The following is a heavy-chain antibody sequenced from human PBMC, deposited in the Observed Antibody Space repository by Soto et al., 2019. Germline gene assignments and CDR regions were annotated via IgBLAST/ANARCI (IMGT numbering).Heavy chain of an antibody. CDR2: IHSDGSST. J-gene: IGHJ3*01. D-gene: IGHD3-16*01. CDR3: PRGDGGAFDL. Sequence: EVQLLESGGGLVQPGESLRLSCAASGFTFSYYWMHWVRQAPGMGLVWVSRIHSDGSSTTYADSVKGRFTISRDNARNTLYQQMNSVRAEEGAVYCGPRGDGGAFDLWGQGPVVTVFS. CDR1: GFTFSYYW. V-gene: IGHV3-74*01.